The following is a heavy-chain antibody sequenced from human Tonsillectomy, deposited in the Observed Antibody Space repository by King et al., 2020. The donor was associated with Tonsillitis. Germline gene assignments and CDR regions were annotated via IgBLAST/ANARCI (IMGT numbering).Heavy chain of an antibody. CDR3: AKCPYDFWSGGLYYAMDV. V-gene: IGHV3-23*04. Sequence: VQLVESGGGLVQPGGSLRLSCAASVFTFSTYAMTWVRQAPGKGLEWVSVMSGAGARAYYADSVKGRFTISSDNSKNTLYLQMNSLRAEDTAVYYCAKCPYDFWSGGLYYAMDVWGQGTTVTVSS. J-gene: IGHJ6*02. CDR1: VFTFSTYA. CDR2: MSGAGARA. D-gene: IGHD3-3*01.